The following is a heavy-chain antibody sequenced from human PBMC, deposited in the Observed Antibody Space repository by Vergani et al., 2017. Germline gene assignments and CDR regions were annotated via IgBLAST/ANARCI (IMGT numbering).Heavy chain of an antibody. CDR3: ARGLLKYYYGSGTWFDP. J-gene: IGHJ5*02. V-gene: IGHV4-34*01. Sequence: QVQLQQWGAGLLKPSETLSLTCAVYGGSFSGYYWSWIRQPPGKGLEWIGEINHSGSTNYNPSLKSRVTISVDTSKNQFSLKLSSVTAADTAVYYCARGLLKYYYGSGTWFDPWGQGTLVTVSS. D-gene: IGHD3-10*01. CDR2: INHSGST. CDR1: GGSFSGYY.